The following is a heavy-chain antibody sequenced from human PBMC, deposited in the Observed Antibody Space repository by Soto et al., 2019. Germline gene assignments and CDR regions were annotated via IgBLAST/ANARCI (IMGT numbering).Heavy chain of an antibody. Sequence: EVQLVESGGAFVQPGGSLKLSCAASGFTFSRYWMHWVRQAPGKGPEWVSRINSDGTMTTYADFVEGRFTISRDNANTMLYLEMNSLRAEDTALYYCARDAPGTDVWVQGTMVTVSS. CDR3: ARDAPGTDV. D-gene: IGHD3-10*01. J-gene: IGHJ3*01. V-gene: IGHV3-74*03. CDR1: GFTFSRYW. CDR2: INSDGTMT.